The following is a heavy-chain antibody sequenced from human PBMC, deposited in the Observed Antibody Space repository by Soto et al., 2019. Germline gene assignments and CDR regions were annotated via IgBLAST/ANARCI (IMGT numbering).Heavy chain of an antibody. CDR2: ISWNSGNI. CDR1: GFTFDDYX. V-gene: IGHV3-9*01. J-gene: IGHJ4*02. Sequence: EVQLVESGGGLVQPGRSLRLSCAASGFTFDDYXXHXXXXXXXXXXEWVSGISWNSGNIDYADSVKGRFTISRDNAKXXXXXXXXXXXXXXXXXXXXXXARXXXXGLDDYWGQGTLVTVSS. CDR3: XXARXXXXGLDDY.